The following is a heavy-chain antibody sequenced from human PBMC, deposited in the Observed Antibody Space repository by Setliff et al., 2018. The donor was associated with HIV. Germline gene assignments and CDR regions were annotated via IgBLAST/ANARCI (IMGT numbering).Heavy chain of an antibody. D-gene: IGHD3-16*01. CDR1: GGSISTYY. J-gene: IGHJ5*02. Sequence: PSETLSLTCTVSGGSISTYYWSWIRQAPGRGLEWIGYIYYTGRTNYNPPLKSRVTMSLDSSKKQFSLKLSSVTAADTAVYYCARKGNVGGWFDPWGQGTLVTVSS. V-gene: IGHV4-59*01. CDR2: IYYTGRT. CDR3: ARKGNVGGWFDP.